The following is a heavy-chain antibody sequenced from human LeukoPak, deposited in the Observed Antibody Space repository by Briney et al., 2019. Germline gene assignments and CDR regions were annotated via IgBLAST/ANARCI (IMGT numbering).Heavy chain of an antibody. D-gene: IGHD6-6*01. CDR1: GGSISSYY. CDR3: ARRRIAARLIWFDP. V-gene: IGHV4-4*09. CDR2: IYTSGST. Sequence: TSETLSLTCTVSGGSISSYYWSWIRQPPGKGLEWIGYIYTSGSTNYTPSLKSRVTISVETSKNQFSLKLSSVTAADTAVYYCARRRIAARLIWFDPWGQGTLVTVSS. J-gene: IGHJ5*02.